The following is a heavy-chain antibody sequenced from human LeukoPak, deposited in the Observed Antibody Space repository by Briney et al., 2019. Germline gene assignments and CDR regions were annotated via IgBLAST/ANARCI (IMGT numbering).Heavy chain of an antibody. J-gene: IGHJ3*02. CDR1: GGSISSYY. CDR3: ARGETMREPDASDI. Sequence: SETLSLTCTVSGGSISSYYWSWIRQPAGKGLEWIGRIYTSGSTTYNPSLKSRVTMSVDTSKNQFSLKLSSVTAADTAVYYCARGETMREPDASDIWGQGTMVTVSS. CDR2: IYTSGST. D-gene: IGHD3-22*01. V-gene: IGHV4-4*07.